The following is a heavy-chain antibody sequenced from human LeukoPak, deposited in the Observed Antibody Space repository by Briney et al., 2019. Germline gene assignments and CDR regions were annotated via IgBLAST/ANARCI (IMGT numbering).Heavy chain of an antibody. V-gene: IGHV4-34*01. Sequence: KASETLSLTCAVYGGSFSGYYWGWIRQPPGKGLEWIGEINHSGSTNYNPSLKSRVTISVDTSKNQFSLKLSSVTAADTAVYYCARGQWPRFYYYYGMDVWGQGTTVTVSS. J-gene: IGHJ6*02. CDR3: ARGQWPRFYYYYGMDV. D-gene: IGHD6-19*01. CDR2: INHSGST. CDR1: GGSFSGYY.